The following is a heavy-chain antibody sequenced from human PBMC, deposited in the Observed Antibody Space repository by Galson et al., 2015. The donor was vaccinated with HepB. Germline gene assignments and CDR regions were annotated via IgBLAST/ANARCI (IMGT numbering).Heavy chain of an antibody. CDR3: ARVRSDALDI. J-gene: IGHJ3*02. CDR2: ISSRGSPI. CDR1: GFPFSDYS. Sequence: SLRLSCAASGFPFSDYSMTWIRQAPGKGLEWVSYISSRGSPIYYADSVKGRFTISRDNTKNSLYLQMNSLGAQDTAVYYCARVRSDALDIWGQGTMVTVSS. V-gene: IGHV3-11*01.